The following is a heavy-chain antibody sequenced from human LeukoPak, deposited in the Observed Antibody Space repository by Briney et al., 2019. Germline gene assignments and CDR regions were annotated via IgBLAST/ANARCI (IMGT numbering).Heavy chain of an antibody. Sequence: PGGSLRLSCAASGFTFSSYEMNWVRQAPGKGLEWVSYISSSGSTIYYADSVKGRFTISRDNAKNSLYLQMNSLRAEDTAVYYCARGFLDYGDSHDYWGQGTLVTVSS. V-gene: IGHV3-48*03. J-gene: IGHJ4*02. CDR3: ARGFLDYGDSHDY. CDR2: ISSSGSTI. CDR1: GFTFSSYE. D-gene: IGHD4-17*01.